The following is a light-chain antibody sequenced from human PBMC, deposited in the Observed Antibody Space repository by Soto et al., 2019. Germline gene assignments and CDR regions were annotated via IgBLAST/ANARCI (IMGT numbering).Light chain of an antibody. Sequence: EIVLTQSPGTLSLSQGERVTLSCRASQSVTNNYLAWYRQRPGQPPRLLIYGTSARAIGVPDRFSGGGSGTDFTLTIRSLEPEDFALYSCQQYSDPPYTFGQGTNLEIK. CDR3: QQYSDPPYT. CDR2: GTS. J-gene: IGKJ2*01. V-gene: IGKV3-20*01. CDR1: QSVTNNY.